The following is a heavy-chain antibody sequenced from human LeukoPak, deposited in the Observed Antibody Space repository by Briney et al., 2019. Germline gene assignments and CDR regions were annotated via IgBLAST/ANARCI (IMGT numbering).Heavy chain of an antibody. CDR3: VRDVSDENDSASRMHLDS. V-gene: IGHV3-7*01. J-gene: IGHJ4*02. CDR1: GFTFGNYW. Sequence: GGSLRLSCAASGFTFGNYWMTWVRQAPGKGLEWVANIKKDGREKHYVDSVKGRFAISRDNARNSLFLQMNSLRAEDTAVYYCVRDVSDENDSASRMHLDSWGQGTLVSVSS. CDR2: IKKDGREK. D-gene: IGHD2-15*01.